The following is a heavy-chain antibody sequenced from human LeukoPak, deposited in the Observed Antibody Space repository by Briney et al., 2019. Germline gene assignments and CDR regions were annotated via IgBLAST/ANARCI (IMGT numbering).Heavy chain of an antibody. Sequence: GGSLRLSCAASGFTFSSYAMSWVRQAPGKGLEWVSAISGSGGSTYYADSVKGRFTISRDNSKNTLYLQMNSLRAEDTAVYYCAKGRSRIAAASDAFDIWGQGTMVTVSS. J-gene: IGHJ3*02. CDR2: ISGSGGST. D-gene: IGHD6-13*01. V-gene: IGHV3-23*01. CDR1: GFTFSSYA. CDR3: AKGRSRIAAASDAFDI.